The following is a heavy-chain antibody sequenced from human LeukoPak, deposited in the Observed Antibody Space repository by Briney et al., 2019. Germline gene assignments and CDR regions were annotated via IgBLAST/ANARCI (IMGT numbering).Heavy chain of an antibody. CDR2: ISYDGSNK. D-gene: IGHD4-11*01. CDR1: GFTFSSYA. CDR3: AKDAHDYSNPFDY. J-gene: IGHJ4*02. Sequence: GRSLRLSCAASGFTFSSYAMHWVRQAPGKGLEWVAVISYDGSNKYYADSVKGRFTISRDNSKNTLYLQMNSLRAEDTAVYYCAKDAHDYSNPFDYWGQGTLVTVSS. V-gene: IGHV3-30-3*01.